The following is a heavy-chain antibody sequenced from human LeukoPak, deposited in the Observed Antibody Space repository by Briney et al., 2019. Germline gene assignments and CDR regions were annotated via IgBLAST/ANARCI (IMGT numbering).Heavy chain of an antibody. V-gene: IGHV3-74*01. CDR2: MNEYSTTI. D-gene: IGHD1-14*01. J-gene: IGHJ4*02. Sequence: QPGGSLRLSCAASGFPFNSFWMHWVRQAPGKGLVWVSDMNEYSTTIRYADSVKGRFTISRDNAKSILYLQMNNLRAEDTAMYFCPRGGVNPVDHWGQGTLVTVSS. CDR1: GFPFNSFW. CDR3: PRGGVNPVDH.